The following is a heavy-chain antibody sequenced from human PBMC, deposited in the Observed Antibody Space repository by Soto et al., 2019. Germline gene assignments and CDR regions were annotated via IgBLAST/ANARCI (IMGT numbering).Heavy chain of an antibody. D-gene: IGHD6-13*01. CDR3: TRGAPAPRTEAASSDPNRGGMDV. J-gene: IGHJ6*02. CDR2: ISSRSDYV. Sequence: GSLPFPCVVSGPSFKSYTINWVRQAPGKALEGVSSISSRSDYVHYADSVKGRFTIFRDNSENSLFRKMYNLGDDDTALYYCTRGAPAPRTEAASSDPNRGGMDVWGQGTPVTVSS. V-gene: IGHV3-21*04. CDR1: GPSFKSYT.